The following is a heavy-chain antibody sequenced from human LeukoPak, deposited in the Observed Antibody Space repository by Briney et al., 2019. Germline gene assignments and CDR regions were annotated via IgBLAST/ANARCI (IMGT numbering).Heavy chain of an antibody. D-gene: IGHD6-19*01. J-gene: IGHJ4*02. Sequence: PGGSLRLSCAASGFTFSGYAMNWVRQVPGKRLEWVSAISDSGGSTYYADSVKGRFTISRDNSKNTLYLQMNSLRAEDTAVYYCAKDLAQWLALDYWGQGTLVTVSS. CDR1: GFTFSGYA. CDR2: ISDSGGST. CDR3: AKDLAQWLALDY. V-gene: IGHV3-23*01.